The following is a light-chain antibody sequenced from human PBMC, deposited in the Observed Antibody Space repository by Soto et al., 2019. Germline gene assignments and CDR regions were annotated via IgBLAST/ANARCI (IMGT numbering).Light chain of an antibody. V-gene: IGLV1-47*01. J-gene: IGLJ3*02. CDR2: RNN. CDR3: ASWDKSLTAWV. Sequence: QPVLIRPPSASETPGQRVTISCSGSSSNIGRSDVYWFQQLPGTVPKLLLYRNNQRPSGVPDRFSGSQSGTSASLAISGLRSEDEADYYCASWDKSLTAWVFGGGTTLTVL. CDR1: SSNIGRSD.